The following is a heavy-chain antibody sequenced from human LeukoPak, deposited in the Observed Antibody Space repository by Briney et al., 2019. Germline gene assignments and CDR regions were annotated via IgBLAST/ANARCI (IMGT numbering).Heavy chain of an antibody. CDR2: IYHGDSDT. CDR3: ARRRVSYGRFFDY. CDR1: GYSFTSYW. Sequence: GESLKISCKGSGYSFTSYWIGWVRQMPGKGLEWMGIIYHGDSDTRYSTSFQGQVTISADKSISTAYLQWSSLEASDTAMYYCARRRVSYGRFFDYRGEGTLVTVSS. V-gene: IGHV5-51*01. D-gene: IGHD2/OR15-2a*01. J-gene: IGHJ4*02.